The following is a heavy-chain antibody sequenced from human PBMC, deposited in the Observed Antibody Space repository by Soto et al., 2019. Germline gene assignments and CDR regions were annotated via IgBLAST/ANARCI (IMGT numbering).Heavy chain of an antibody. CDR3: AHRRVGRSLYYFDY. J-gene: IGHJ4*02. V-gene: IGHV2-5*02. CDR1: GFSLSTSGVG. Sequence: QITLKESGPTLVKPTQTLTLTCTFSGFSLSTSGVGVGWIRQPPGKALEWLALIYWDDDKRYSPSLKSRLTITKDPSKNQVVLTMTNMDPVDTATYYCAHRRVGRSLYYFDYWGQGTLVIVSS. CDR2: IYWDDDK.